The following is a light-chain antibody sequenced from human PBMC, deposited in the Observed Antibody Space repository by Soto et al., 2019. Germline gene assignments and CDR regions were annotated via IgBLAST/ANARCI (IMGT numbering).Light chain of an antibody. CDR3: SSFTTTYFYV. V-gene: IGLV2-14*01. J-gene: IGLJ1*01. CDR1: GSDIGAYNY. CDR2: GVY. Sequence: QSVLTQPASVSGTPGQSITISCTETGSDIGAYNYVSWYQQHPGKAPKLIIYGVYHRPSGVSTRFSASKSAYTASLTISGLQAEDEADYYCSSFTTTYFYVFGPGTKVTIL.